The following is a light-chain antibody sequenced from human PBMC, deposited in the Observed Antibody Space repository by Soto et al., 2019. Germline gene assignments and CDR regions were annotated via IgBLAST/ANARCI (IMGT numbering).Light chain of an antibody. V-gene: IGKV1-8*01. Sequence: AIRMTQSPSSLSASTGDRVTITCRASQGISSYLAWYQQKPGKAPKLLIYAASTLQSGVLSRFSGSGSGTDFTLTISCLQSEDFATYYCQQYYSYPHGTFGQGTKV. CDR3: QQYYSYPHGT. CDR1: QGISSY. CDR2: AAS. J-gene: IGKJ1*01.